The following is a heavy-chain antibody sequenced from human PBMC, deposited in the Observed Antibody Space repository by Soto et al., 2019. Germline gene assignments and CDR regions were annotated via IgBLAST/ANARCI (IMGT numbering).Heavy chain of an antibody. CDR2: ISAYNGNT. V-gene: IGHV1-18*01. CDR1: GYTFTSYG. CDR3: ARGDPTYCSITSCYEGPAFDI. Sequence: ASVKVSCKASGYTFTSYGISWVRQAPGQGLEWMGWISAYNGNTNYAQKLQGRVTMTTDTSTSTAYMELRSLRSDDTAVYYCARGDPTYCSITSCYEGPAFDIWGQGTMVTLSS. D-gene: IGHD2-2*01. J-gene: IGHJ3*02.